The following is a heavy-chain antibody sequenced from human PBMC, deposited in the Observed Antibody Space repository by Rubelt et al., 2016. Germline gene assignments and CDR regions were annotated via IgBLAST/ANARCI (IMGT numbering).Heavy chain of an antibody. J-gene: IGHJ4*02. V-gene: IGHV3-23*01. CDR2: ISGSGGST. CDR1: GFTFSSYA. Sequence: SCAASGFTFSSYAMTWVRQVPGKGLEWVSGISGSGGSTYNADSVKGRLTISRDNSKNTLYLQMNSLRAEDTAVYYCTTEPFDYWGQGTLVTVSS. CDR3: TTEPFDY.